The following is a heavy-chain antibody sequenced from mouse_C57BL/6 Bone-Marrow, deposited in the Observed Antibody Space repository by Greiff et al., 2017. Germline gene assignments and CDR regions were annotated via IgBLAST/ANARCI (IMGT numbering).Heavy chain of an antibody. Sequence: VKLQQPGAELVRPGSSVKLSCKASGYTFTSYWMDWVKQRPGQGLEWIGNIYPSDSETHYNQKFKDKATLTVDKSSSTAYMQLSSLTSEDSAVYYCASRHYDYDGDYWGQGTTLTVSS. CDR1: GYTFTSYW. D-gene: IGHD2-4*01. CDR3: ASRHYDYDGDY. V-gene: IGHV1-61*01. J-gene: IGHJ2*01. CDR2: IYPSDSET.